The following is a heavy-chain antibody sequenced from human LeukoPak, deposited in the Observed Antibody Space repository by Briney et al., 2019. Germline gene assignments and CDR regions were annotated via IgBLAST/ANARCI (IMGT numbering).Heavy chain of an antibody. D-gene: IGHD3-10*01. Sequence: PSETLSLTCTVSGGSISSYYWSWIRQPPGKGLEWIGSIYHSGSTYYNPPLKSRVTISVDTSKNQFSLKLSSVTAADTAVYYCARRRGFGELPHWFDPWGQGTLVTVSS. CDR2: IYHSGST. CDR3: ARRRGFGELPHWFDP. V-gene: IGHV4-59*04. CDR1: GGSISSYY. J-gene: IGHJ5*02.